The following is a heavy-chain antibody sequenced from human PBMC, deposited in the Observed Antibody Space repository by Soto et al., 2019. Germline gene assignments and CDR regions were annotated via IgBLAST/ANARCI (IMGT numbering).Heavy chain of an antibody. Sequence: SVKVSCKASGGAFSSYAISWVRQAPGQGLEWMGGIIPIFGTANYAQKFQGRVTITADESTSTAYMELSSLRSEDTAVYYCARHSSSKWLVPPFRYYYYGMDVWGQGTTVTISS. J-gene: IGHJ6*02. CDR2: IIPIFGTA. D-gene: IGHD6-19*01. V-gene: IGHV1-69*13. CDR1: GGAFSSYA. CDR3: ARHSSSKWLVPPFRYYYYGMDV.